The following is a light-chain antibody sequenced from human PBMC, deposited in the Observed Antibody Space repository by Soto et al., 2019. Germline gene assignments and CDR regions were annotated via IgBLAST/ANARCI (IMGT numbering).Light chain of an antibody. J-gene: IGKJ1*01. CDR1: QRVSSH. CDR2: AAS. Sequence: ETVMTQSPVTLSVSPGDTATLSCRASQRVSSHLAWYHQRPGQAPRLLIKAASTRATGIPVRFSGSGSETEFTLTIRSLQSEDFGLYYCHQYNNWPWTLGQGTKVDIK. CDR3: HQYNNWPWT. V-gene: IGKV3-15*01.